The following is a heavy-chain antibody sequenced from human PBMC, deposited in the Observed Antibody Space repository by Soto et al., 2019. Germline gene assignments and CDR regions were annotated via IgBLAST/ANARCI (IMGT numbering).Heavy chain of an antibody. V-gene: IGHV1-69*13. J-gene: IGHJ6*02. CDR2: IIPIFGTA. CDR3: ASAGDRYYYYYGMEV. Sequence: SVKVSCKGSAGPFSSYAISGVRHSHRQGLEWMGGIIPIFGTANYAQKFQGRVTITADESTSTAYMELSSLRSEDTAVYYCASAGDRYYYYYGMEVWGQGTTVTVSS. CDR1: AGPFSSYA. D-gene: IGHD3-10*01.